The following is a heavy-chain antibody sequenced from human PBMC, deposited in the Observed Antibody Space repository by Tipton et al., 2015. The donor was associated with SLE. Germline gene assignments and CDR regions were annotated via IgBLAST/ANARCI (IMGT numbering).Heavy chain of an antibody. CDR3: ALSPLGYCSGGSCLHAFDI. CDR2: IYHSGST. V-gene: IGHV4-38-2*01. CDR1: GYSISSGYY. Sequence: TLSPTCAVSGYSISSGYYWGWIRQPPGKGLEWIGSIYHSGSTYYNPSLKSRVTISVDTSKNQFSLKLSSVTAADTAVYYCALSPLGYCSGGSCLHAFDIWGQGTMVTVSS. J-gene: IGHJ3*02. D-gene: IGHD2-15*01.